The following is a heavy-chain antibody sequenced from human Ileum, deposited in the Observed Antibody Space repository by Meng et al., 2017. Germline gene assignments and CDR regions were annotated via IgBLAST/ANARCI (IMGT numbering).Heavy chain of an antibody. CDR3: ARERFYYYDSSGSIN. CDR2: INPNSGGT. CDR1: GYTFTGYY. D-gene: IGHD3-22*01. Sequence: QVLRGEAGEGVKRPGASVKVSCKAYGYTFTGYYMHWVRQAPGQGLEWMGRINPNSGGTNYAQKFQGRVTMTRDTSISTAYMELSRLRSDDTAVYYCARERFYYYDSSGSINWGQGTLVTVSS. J-gene: IGHJ4*02. V-gene: IGHV1-2*06.